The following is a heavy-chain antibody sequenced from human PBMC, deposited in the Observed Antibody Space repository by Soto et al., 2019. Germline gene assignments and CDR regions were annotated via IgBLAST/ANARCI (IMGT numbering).Heavy chain of an antibody. CDR1: GGTFSRYA. CDR3: ARDGTLYDSSGYYYLY. CDR2: IIPMFGTA. J-gene: IGHJ4*02. D-gene: IGHD3-22*01. Sequence: QVQLVQSGAEVKKPGSSVKVSCKASGGTFSRYAINWVRQAPGQGLEWMGGIIPMFGTANYAQKFQGRVTITVDESTNTGYMELRSLISEDTAVYYCARDGTLYDSSGYYYLYWGQGTLVTVSS. V-gene: IGHV1-69*01.